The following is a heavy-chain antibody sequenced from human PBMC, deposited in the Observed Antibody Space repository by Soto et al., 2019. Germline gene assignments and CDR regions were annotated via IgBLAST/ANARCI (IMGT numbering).Heavy chain of an antibody. V-gene: IGHV1-8*01. CDR1: GYTFTSYD. Sequence: GASVKVSCKASGYTFTSYDINWVRQATGQGLEWMGWMNPNSGNTGYAQKFQGRVTMTRNTSISTAYMELSSLRSEDTAVYYCAIVTIFGVVTLNFGMDVWGQGTTVTVSS. CDR3: AIVTIFGVVTLNFGMDV. J-gene: IGHJ6*02. CDR2: MNPNSGNT. D-gene: IGHD3-3*01.